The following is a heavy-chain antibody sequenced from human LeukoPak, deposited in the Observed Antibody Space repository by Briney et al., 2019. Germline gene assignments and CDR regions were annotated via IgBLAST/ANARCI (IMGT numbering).Heavy chain of an antibody. CDR3: ARSNYYDSSGYYFSYALDY. D-gene: IGHD3-22*01. CDR2: INHSGST. Sequence: PSETLSLTCAVYGGSFSGYYWSWIRQPPGKGLEWIGEINHSGSTNYNPSLKSRVTISVDTSKNQFSLKLSSVTAADTAVYYCARSNYYDSSGYYFSYALDYWGQGTLVTVSS. J-gene: IGHJ4*02. V-gene: IGHV4-34*01. CDR1: GGSFSGYY.